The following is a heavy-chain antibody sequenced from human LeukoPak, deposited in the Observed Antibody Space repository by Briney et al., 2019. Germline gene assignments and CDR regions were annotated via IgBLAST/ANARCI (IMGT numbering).Heavy chain of an antibody. CDR1: GYSFTSYW. Sequence: GESLNISCKGSGYSFTSYWIGWVRQMPGKGLEWMGIIYPDDSDTRYSPSFQGQVTISADKSISTAYLQWSTLRASDTAIYYCARHSYDSSDFHYMDVWGKGTTVTVSS. CDR3: ARHSYDSSDFHYMDV. V-gene: IGHV5-51*01. J-gene: IGHJ6*03. D-gene: IGHD3-22*01. CDR2: IYPDDSDT.